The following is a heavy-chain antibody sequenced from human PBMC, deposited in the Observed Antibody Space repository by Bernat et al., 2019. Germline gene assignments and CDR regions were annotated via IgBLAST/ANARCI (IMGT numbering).Heavy chain of an antibody. CDR2: ISGSGAST. Sequence: EVQLLESGGGLVQAGGSLRLSCAASGFTFSTYGMTWVRLAPGKGLEWVSSISGSGASTFYVDSVKGRFTISRDKSKNTVSLQMNSLRADDTAVYYCARHGAGSNHYHYGMDVWGQGTTVTVSS. CDR3: ARHGAGSNHYHYGMDV. CDR1: GFTFSTYG. J-gene: IGHJ6*02. V-gene: IGHV3-23*01. D-gene: IGHD1-14*01.